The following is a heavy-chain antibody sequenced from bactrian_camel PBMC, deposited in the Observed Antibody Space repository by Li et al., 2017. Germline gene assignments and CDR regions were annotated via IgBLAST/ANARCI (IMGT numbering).Heavy chain of an antibody. D-gene: IGHD3*01. J-gene: IGHJ4*01. Sequence: VQPVESGGGSVQAGGSLRLSCAASTSDTCATDSMAWFRQAPGKEREGVATIYWGGLSPYYADSVQGRFTISRDSATNTVYLEMNSLRPEDTAMYYCAAEGGIWVRCPDEFNYWGQGTQVTVS. V-gene: IGHV3-3*01. CDR1: TSDTCATDS. CDR3: AAEGGIWVRCPDEFNY. CDR2: IYWGGLSP.